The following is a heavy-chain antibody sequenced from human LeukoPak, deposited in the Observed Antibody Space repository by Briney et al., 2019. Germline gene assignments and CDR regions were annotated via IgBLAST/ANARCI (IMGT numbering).Heavy chain of an antibody. CDR3: AKDVSWDYYGSGSYGMDV. Sequence: PGGSLRLSCAASGFTFSSYGMHWVRQAPGKGLEWVAVISYDGSNKYYADSVKGRFTISRDNSKNTLYLQMNSLRAEDTAVYYCAKDVSWDYYGSGSYGMDVWGQGTTVTVSS. J-gene: IGHJ6*02. D-gene: IGHD3-10*01. V-gene: IGHV3-30*18. CDR1: GFTFSSYG. CDR2: ISYDGSNK.